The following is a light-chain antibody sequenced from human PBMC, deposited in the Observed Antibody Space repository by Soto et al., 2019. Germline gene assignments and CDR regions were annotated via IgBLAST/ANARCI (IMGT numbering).Light chain of an antibody. V-gene: IGKV1-39*01. CDR3: QQSYSTTWT. J-gene: IGKJ1*01. CDR1: QSISSY. Sequence: DIPMTQSPSSLSASVGDRVTITCRASQSISSYLNWYQQKPGKAPKLLIYDASSLQSGVPSRFSGSGSGTDFTLSISSLQPEDFGSYYCQQSYSTTWTFGQGTKVEVK. CDR2: DAS.